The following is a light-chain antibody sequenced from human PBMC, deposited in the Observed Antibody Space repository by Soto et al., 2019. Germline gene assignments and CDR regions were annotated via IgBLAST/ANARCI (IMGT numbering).Light chain of an antibody. CDR3: RSYRHYSTPWV. V-gene: IGLV2-14*01. CDR1: SSDVGRSNH. J-gene: IGLJ3*02. CDR2: EVN. Sequence: QSALTQPASVSGSPGQSITISCTGTSSDVGRSNHVSWYQQHPGTAPKLIIYEVNNRPSGVSDRFSGSKSGNTASLTISGLQTADEADYYCRSYRHYSTPWVFGGGTKLTVL.